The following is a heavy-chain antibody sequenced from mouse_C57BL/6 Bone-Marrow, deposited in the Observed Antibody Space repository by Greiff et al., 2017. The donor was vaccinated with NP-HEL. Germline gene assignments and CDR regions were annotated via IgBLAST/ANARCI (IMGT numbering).Heavy chain of an antibody. CDR2: IDPETGGT. CDR1: GYTFTDYE. Sequence: QVHVKQSGAELVRPGASVTLSCKASGYTFTDYEMHWVKQTPVHGLEWIGAIDPETGGTAYNQKFKGKAILTADKSSSTAYMELRSLTSEDSAVYYCTRVDSSGLYYFDYWGQGTTLTVSS. J-gene: IGHJ2*01. CDR3: TRVDSSGLYYFDY. V-gene: IGHV1-15*01. D-gene: IGHD3-2*02.